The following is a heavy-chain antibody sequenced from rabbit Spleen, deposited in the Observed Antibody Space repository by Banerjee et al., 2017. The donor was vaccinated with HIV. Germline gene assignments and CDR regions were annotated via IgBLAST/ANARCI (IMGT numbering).Heavy chain of an antibody. CDR3: ARDLVAVIGWNFNL. D-gene: IGHD1-1*01. J-gene: IGHJ4*01. Sequence: QEQLEESGGGLVQPGASLTLTCKASGFSFSDRDVMCWVRQAPGKGLEWIACINASTGKPVYATWASGRFTISRTSSTTVTLRMTSLTAADRATYFCARDLVAVIGWNFNLWGPGTLSPS. V-gene: IGHV1S45*01. CDR1: GFSFSDRDV. CDR2: INASTGKP.